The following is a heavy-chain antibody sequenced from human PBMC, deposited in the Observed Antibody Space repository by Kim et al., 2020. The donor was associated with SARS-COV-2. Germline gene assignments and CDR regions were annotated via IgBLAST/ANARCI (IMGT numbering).Heavy chain of an antibody. J-gene: IGHJ6*02. CDR1: GDSVSSDSAV. Sequence: SQTLSLTCAISGDSVSSDSAVWNWIRLSPSRGLEWLGRTYYRSKWFHDYVVSVRSRVTIDPDTSKNQFSLQLSSVSPEDTAVYYCAKRTAAGGAMDVWGQ. D-gene: IGHD3-10*01. CDR2: TYYRSKWFH. V-gene: IGHV6-1*01. CDR3: AKRTAAGGAMDV.